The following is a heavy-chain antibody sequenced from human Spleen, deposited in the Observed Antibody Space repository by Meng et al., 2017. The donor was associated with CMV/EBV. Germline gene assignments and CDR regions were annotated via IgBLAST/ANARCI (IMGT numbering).Heavy chain of an antibody. CDR3: ARWAATNDAFDI. J-gene: IGHJ3*02. V-gene: IGHV1-2*02. CDR1: GYTFTDYY. D-gene: IGHD2-15*01. Sequence: ASVKVSCKASGYTFTDYYMHRVRQAPGQGREWMGWINPNSGGTKYAQKCQGRVTMTRDTTITTAYMELSRLRSDDTAVYYCARWAATNDAFDIGGQGTMVTVSS. CDR2: INPNSGGT.